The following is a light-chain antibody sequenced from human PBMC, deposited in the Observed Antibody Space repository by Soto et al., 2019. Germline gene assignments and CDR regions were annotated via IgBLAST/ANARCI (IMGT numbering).Light chain of an antibody. J-gene: IGLJ1*01. CDR1: NSDVGAYNF. V-gene: IGLV2-14*01. Sequence: QSALTQPASVSGSPGQSIAISCTGTNSDVGAYNFVSWYQQYPGKAPKLIIHEVNNRPSGVSDRFSGSKSGNTASLTISGLQADDEADYYCSSFTTYNTRVFGTGTKSPS. CDR2: EVN. CDR3: SSFTTYNTRV.